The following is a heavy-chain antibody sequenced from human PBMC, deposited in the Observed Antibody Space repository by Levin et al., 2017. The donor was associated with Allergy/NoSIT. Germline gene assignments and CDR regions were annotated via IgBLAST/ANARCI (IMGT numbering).Heavy chain of an antibody. Sequence: PSETLSLTCAVYGGSFSGYYWSWIRQPPGKGLEWIGEINHSGSTNYNPSLKSRVTISVDTSKNQFSLKLSSVTAADTAVYYCARGPDIVATISWFDPWGQGTLVTVSS. CDR2: INHSGST. CDR1: GGSFSGYY. V-gene: IGHV4-34*01. CDR3: ARGPDIVATISWFDP. J-gene: IGHJ5*02. D-gene: IGHD5-12*01.